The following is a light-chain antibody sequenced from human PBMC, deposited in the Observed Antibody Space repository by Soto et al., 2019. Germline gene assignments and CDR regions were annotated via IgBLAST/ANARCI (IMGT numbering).Light chain of an antibody. CDR3: QQYGSSPIT. V-gene: IGKV3-20*01. CDR2: GAS. CDR1: QSVSNSL. J-gene: IGKJ5*01. Sequence: EIVLTQSPGTLSLSPGEGATLSCRASQSVSNSLAWYQQKTGQAPRLLISGASSRATGIPDRFSGSGSETDFTLTISRLEPEDFALYYCQQYGSSPITFGQGTRLEIK.